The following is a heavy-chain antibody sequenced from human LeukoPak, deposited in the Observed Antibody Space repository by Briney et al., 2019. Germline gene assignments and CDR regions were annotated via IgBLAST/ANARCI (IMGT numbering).Heavy chain of an antibody. CDR1: GFTFSSYA. D-gene: IGHD4-17*01. V-gene: IGHV3-30-3*01. CDR3: ARDESPYGDLIDY. Sequence: GGSLRLSCAASGFTFSSYAMHWVRQAPGKGLEWVAVISYDGSNKYYADSVEGRFTISRDDSKNTLYLQMNSLRAGDTAVYYCARDESPYGDLIDYWGQGTLVTVSS. CDR2: ISYDGSNK. J-gene: IGHJ4*02.